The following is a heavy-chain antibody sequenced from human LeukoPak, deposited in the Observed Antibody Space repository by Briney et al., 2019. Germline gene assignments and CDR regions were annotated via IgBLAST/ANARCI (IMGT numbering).Heavy chain of an antibody. CDR1: GFTFSSYW. Sequence: GGSLRLSCAASGFTFSSYWMSWVRQAPGKGLEWVANMKQDGSEKYYVDSVKGRFTISRDNAKNSLYLQMNSLRAEDTAVYYCARELDYDILTGYSYYFDYWGQGTLVTVSS. CDR3: ARELDYDILTGYSYYFDY. CDR2: MKQDGSEK. J-gene: IGHJ4*02. D-gene: IGHD3-9*01. V-gene: IGHV3-7*01.